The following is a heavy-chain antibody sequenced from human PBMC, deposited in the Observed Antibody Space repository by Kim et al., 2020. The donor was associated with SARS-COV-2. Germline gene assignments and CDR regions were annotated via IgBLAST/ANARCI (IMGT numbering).Heavy chain of an antibody. D-gene: IGHD6-13*01. Sequence: DYALSVKSRITINPDTAKNQVSLQLNSVTPEDTAVYYCTREAAGRDDFEYWGQGTLVTVSS. J-gene: IGHJ4*02. V-gene: IGHV6-1*01. CDR3: TREAAGRDDFEY.